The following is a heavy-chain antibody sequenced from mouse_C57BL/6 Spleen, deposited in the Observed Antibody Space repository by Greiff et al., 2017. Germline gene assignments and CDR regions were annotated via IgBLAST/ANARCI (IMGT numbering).Heavy chain of an antibody. D-gene: IGHD2-5*01. CDR1: GFTFSDYY. Sequence: EVKLVESEGGLVQPGSSMKLSCTASGFTFSDYYMAWVRQVPEKGLEWVANINYDGSSTYYLDSLKSRFIISRDNAKNILYLQMSSLKSEDTATYYCARVRAYYSNSWYFDVWGTGTTVTVSS. CDR2: INYDGSST. V-gene: IGHV5-16*01. CDR3: ARVRAYYSNSWYFDV. J-gene: IGHJ1*03.